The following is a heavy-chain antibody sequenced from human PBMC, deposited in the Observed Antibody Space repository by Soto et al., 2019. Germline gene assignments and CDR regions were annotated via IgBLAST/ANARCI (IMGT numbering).Heavy chain of an antibody. Sequence: QVQLQQWGAGLLKPSETLSLTCAVYGGSFSGYYWRWIRQPQGKGLEWIGEINHSGSTNYNPSLKGRVTISVDTSKNQYFLKLSSVTAADTAVYYCARLRYCSGGSCGHFDYWGQGTLVTVSS. V-gene: IGHV4-34*01. J-gene: IGHJ4*02. CDR1: GGSFSGYY. CDR2: INHSGST. CDR3: ARLRYCSGGSCGHFDY. D-gene: IGHD2-15*01.